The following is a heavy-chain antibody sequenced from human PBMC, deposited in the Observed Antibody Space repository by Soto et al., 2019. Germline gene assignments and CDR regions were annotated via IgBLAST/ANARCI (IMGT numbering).Heavy chain of an antibody. CDR1: GFTFSNAW. V-gene: IGHV3-15*01. Sequence: PWGPLRLSCAASGFTFSNAWMSWVRQAPGKGLEWVGRIKSKTDGGTTDYAAPVKGRFTISRDDSKNTLYLQMNSLKTEDTAVYYCTTGTAGSWDYYYYGMDVWGQGTTVTVSS. J-gene: IGHJ6*02. CDR2: IKSKTDGGTT. D-gene: IGHD6-13*01. CDR3: TTGTAGSWDYYYYGMDV.